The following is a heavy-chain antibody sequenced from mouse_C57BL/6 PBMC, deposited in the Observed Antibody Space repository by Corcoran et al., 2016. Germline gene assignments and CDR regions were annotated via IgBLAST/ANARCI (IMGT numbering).Heavy chain of an antibody. J-gene: IGHJ2*01. CDR3: ARWHYFDD. V-gene: IGHV9-3*01. CDR2: INTYSGVP. Sequence: QIQLVQSGPELKKPGETVKISCKASGYTFTTYGMSWVKQAPGKGLKWMGWINTYSGVPTYADDFKGRFAFSLETSASTAYLQINNLKNEDTATYVCARWHYFDDWGQGTTLTVSS. CDR1: GYTFTTYG.